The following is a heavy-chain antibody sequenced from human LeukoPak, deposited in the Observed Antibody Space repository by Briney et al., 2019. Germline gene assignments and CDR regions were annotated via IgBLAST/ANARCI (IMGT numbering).Heavy chain of an antibody. Sequence: GRSLRLSCAASGFTFSRHAMHWVRQAPGKGLEWVAVTSYDGSDKYYADSVRGRFTISRDNSENTLYLQMNCLRPEDTAGYYCARGRDGPGSEGGDYWGQGTLVNVSS. CDR3: ARGRDGPGSEGGDY. D-gene: IGHD3-10*01. V-gene: IGHV3-30*04. CDR2: TSYDGSDK. J-gene: IGHJ4*02. CDR1: GFTFSRHA.